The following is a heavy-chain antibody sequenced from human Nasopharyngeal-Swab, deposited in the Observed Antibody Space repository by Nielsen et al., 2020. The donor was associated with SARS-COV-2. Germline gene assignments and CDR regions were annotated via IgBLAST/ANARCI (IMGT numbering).Heavy chain of an antibody. CDR2: IWYDGSNK. V-gene: IGHV3-33*01. J-gene: IGHJ4*02. D-gene: IGHD4-23*01. CDR3: AAATSGDYGGY. CDR1: GFTFCNYV. Sequence: GSSLKISCAASGFTFCNYVMHWVRQAPGKGPEWVAVIWYDGSNKYYADSVKGRFTISRDNSKNTVYLQMNSLRAEDTAVYYFAAATSGDYGGYWGQGTLVTVSS.